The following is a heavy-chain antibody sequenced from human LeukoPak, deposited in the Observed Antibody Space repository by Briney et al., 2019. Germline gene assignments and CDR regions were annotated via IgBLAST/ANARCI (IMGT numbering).Heavy chain of an antibody. CDR2: IYYSGTT. V-gene: IGHV4-59*12. J-gene: IGHJ4*02. Sequence: SENLSLTCTVSGGSMSSYSWSWLRQPPGKGLEGIGYIYYSGTTNHHPSLKSLVTISVDTSKSQFSLKLNSVTAADTAVYYCASSGGYYFDYWGQGTLVTVSS. CDR3: ASSGGYYFDY. CDR1: GGSMSSYS. D-gene: IGHD6-19*01.